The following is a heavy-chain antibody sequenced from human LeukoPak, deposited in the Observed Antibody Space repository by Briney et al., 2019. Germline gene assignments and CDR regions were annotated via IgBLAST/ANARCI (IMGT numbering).Heavy chain of an antibody. D-gene: IGHD3-22*01. J-gene: IGHJ6*02. CDR2: IYYSGST. Sequence: SETLSLTCTVSGGSISSSSYYWGWIRQPPGKGLEWIGSIYYSGSTYYNPSLKSRVTISVDTSKNQFSLKLSSVTAADTAVYYCASRYDSYYYYGMDVWGQGTTVTVSS. CDR3: ASRYDSYYYYGMDV. V-gene: IGHV4-39*01. CDR1: GGSISSSSYY.